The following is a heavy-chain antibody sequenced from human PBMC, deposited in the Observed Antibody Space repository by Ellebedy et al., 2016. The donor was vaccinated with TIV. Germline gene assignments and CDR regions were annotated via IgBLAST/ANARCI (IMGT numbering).Heavy chain of an antibody. CDR2: IRQDGSK. J-gene: IGHJ3*02. V-gene: IGHV3-7*01. CDR1: RFSFSSYW. D-gene: IGHD4-17*01. Sequence: GESLKISCAASRFSFSSYWMSWVRQAPGKGLEWVANIRQDGSKNYVDSVKGRFTISRDNAKNSLYLEMNSLRAEDTAVYYCATDGSYGDYLSPAHAFEIWGQGTVVAVSS. CDR3: ATDGSYGDYLSPAHAFEI.